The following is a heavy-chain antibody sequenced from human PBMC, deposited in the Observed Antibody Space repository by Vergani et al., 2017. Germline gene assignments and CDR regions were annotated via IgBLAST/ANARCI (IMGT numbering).Heavy chain of an antibody. CDR3: ARLVYCSSTTCRQAFDI. CDR2: TRNKANSYTT. V-gene: IGHV3-72*01. D-gene: IGHD2-2*01. CDR1: GFTFSDHY. Sequence: EVQLVESGGGLVQPGGSLRLSCAASGFTFSDHYMEWVRQAPGKGLEWVGRTRNKANSYTTEYAASVKGRFTISRDDSKNSLYLQMNSLKIEDTAVYYCARLVYCSSTTCRQAFDIWGQGTMVTVSS. J-gene: IGHJ3*02.